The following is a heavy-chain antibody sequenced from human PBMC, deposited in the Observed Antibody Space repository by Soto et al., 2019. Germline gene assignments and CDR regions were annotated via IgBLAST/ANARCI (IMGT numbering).Heavy chain of an antibody. D-gene: IGHD2-2*01. CDR3: TKDLAAAASEYYYGTDG. CDR1: GFPFSSYC. CDR2: ISYDGSNK. Sequence: GGSLRLSCAASGFPFSSYCIHLVRQAPGKGLECVSVISYDGSNKYYADSVKGRFTISRDKFKKTMYLQINSLRAEDTAVYYCTKDLAAAASEYYYGTDGWRQGTTVTVSS. V-gene: IGHV3-30*18. J-gene: IGHJ6*02.